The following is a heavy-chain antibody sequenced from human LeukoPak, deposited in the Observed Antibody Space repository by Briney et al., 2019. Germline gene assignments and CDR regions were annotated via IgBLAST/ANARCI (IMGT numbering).Heavy chain of an antibody. V-gene: IGHV4-59*01. Sequence: PSETLSLTCTVSGGSISSYYWSWIRQPPGKGLEWIGYIYYSGSTNYNPSLKSRVTISVDTSKNQFSLKLSSVTAADTAAYYCARVGDYYDSSGYHNWFDPWGQGTLVTVSS. CDR1: GGSISSYY. CDR3: ARVGDYYDSSGYHNWFDP. J-gene: IGHJ5*02. CDR2: IYYSGST. D-gene: IGHD3-22*01.